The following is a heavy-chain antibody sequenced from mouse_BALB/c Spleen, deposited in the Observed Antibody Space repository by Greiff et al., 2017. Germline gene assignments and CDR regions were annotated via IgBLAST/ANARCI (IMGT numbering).Heavy chain of an antibody. Sequence: VQLQQSGAELVRPGVSVKISCKGSGYTFTDYAMHWVKQSHAKSLEWIGVISTYYGDASYNQKFKGKATMTVDKSSSTAYMELARLTSEDSAIYYCARGAFYSPFDYWGQGTTLTVSS. V-gene: IGHV1S137*01. D-gene: IGHD1-1*01. J-gene: IGHJ2*01. CDR3: ARGAFYSPFDY. CDR2: ISTYYGDA. CDR1: GYTFTDYA.